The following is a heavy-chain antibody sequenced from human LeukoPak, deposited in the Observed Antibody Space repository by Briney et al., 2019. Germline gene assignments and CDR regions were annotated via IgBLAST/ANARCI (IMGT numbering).Heavy chain of an antibody. D-gene: IGHD3-3*01. V-gene: IGHV3-30*18. CDR1: GFTFSSYG. J-gene: IGHJ1*01. Sequence: GRSLRLSCAASGFTFSSYGMHWVRQAPGKGLEWVAVISYDGSNKYYADSVKGRFTISRDNSKNTLYLQMNSLRAEDTAVYYCANSYDRRPEYFQHWGQGTLVTVSS. CDR2: ISYDGSNK. CDR3: ANSYDRRPEYFQH.